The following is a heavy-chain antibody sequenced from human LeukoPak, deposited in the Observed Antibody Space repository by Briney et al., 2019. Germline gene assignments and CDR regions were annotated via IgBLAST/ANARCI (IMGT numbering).Heavy chain of an antibody. V-gene: IGHV3-30*04. D-gene: IGHD6-13*01. J-gene: IGHJ6*03. CDR2: ISYDGSNK. Sequence: GGSLRLSCAASGFTLSSYAMHWVRQAPGKGLEWVAVISYDGSNKYYADSVKGRFTISRDNSKNTLYLQMNSLRAEDTAVYYCAREGSSSWYGYYYYYYMDVWGKGTTVTVSS. CDR1: GFTLSSYA. CDR3: AREGSSSWYGYYYYYYMDV.